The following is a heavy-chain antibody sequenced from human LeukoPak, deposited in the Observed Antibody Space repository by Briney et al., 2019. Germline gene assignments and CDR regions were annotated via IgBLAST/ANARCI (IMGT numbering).Heavy chain of an antibody. CDR2: INHSGST. Sequence: SETLSLTCAVYGGSFSGYYWSWIRQPPGKGLEWIGEINHSGSTNYNPSLKSRVTISVDTSKNQFSLKLSSVTAADTAVYYCARRALRYSSLGSWFDPWGQGTLVTVSS. CDR1: GGSFSGYY. D-gene: IGHD6-13*01. V-gene: IGHV4-34*01. J-gene: IGHJ5*02. CDR3: ARRALRYSSLGSWFDP.